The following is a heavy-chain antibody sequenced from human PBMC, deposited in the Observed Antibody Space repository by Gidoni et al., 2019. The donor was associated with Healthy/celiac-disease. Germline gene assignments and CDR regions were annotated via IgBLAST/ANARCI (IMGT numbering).Heavy chain of an antibody. CDR2: INTNTGNP. Sequence: QVQLVQSGSELKKPGASVKVSCKASGYTFTSYAMNCVRQAPGQGLEWMGWINTNTGNPTYAQGFTGRFVFSLDTSVSTAYLQISSLKAEDTAVYYCASPPGYYGSGSYYKIIDYYYMDVWGKGTTVTVSS. D-gene: IGHD3-10*01. CDR3: ASPPGYYGSGSYYKIIDYYYMDV. CDR1: GYTFTSYA. J-gene: IGHJ6*03. V-gene: IGHV7-4-1*02.